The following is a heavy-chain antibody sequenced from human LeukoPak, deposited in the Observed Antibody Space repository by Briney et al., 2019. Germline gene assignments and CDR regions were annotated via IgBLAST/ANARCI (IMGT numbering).Heavy chain of an antibody. CDR1: GGSFSGYY. Sequence: SETLSLTCAIYGGSFSGYYWSWIRQPPGKGLEWIGEINHSGSTNYNPSLKSRVTISVDTSKNQFSLKLSSVTAADTAVYYCARLGDSSGWYYYGMDVWGQGTTVTVSS. CDR2: INHSGST. V-gene: IGHV4-34*01. D-gene: IGHD6-19*01. CDR3: ARLGDSSGWYYYGMDV. J-gene: IGHJ6*02.